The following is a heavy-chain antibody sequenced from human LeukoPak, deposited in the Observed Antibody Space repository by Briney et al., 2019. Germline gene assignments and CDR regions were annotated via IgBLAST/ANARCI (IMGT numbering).Heavy chain of an antibody. Sequence: SETLSLTCTVSGGSLGSYYWSWIRQPPGKGLEWIGYIYYSGSTDCNPSLKSRVTISVDTSKNQFSLKLSSVTAADTAVYYCARGVGSSSWSLYYYYYMDVWGKGTTVTVSS. V-gene: IGHV4-59*12. D-gene: IGHD6-13*01. CDR1: GGSLGSYY. J-gene: IGHJ6*03. CDR2: IYYSGST. CDR3: ARGVGSSSWSLYYYYYMDV.